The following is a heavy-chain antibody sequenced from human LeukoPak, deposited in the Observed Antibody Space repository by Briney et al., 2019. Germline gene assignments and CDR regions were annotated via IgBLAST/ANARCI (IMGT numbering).Heavy chain of an antibody. Sequence: AGGSLRLSCTASGFTFGDYAMSWFRQAPGKGLEWVGFIRSKTDGGTTDYAAPVKGRFTISRDDSKNTLYLQMNSLKTEDTAVYYCTTDLDYYGSGSYYWGQGTLVTVSS. CDR3: TTDLDYYGSGSYY. J-gene: IGHJ4*02. CDR1: GFTFGDYA. V-gene: IGHV3-49*03. CDR2: IRSKTDGGTT. D-gene: IGHD3-10*01.